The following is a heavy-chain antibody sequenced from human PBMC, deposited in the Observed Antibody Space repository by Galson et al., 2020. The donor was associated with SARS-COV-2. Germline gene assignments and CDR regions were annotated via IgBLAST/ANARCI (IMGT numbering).Heavy chain of an antibody. V-gene: IGHV3-30*04. CDR2: IFAVVNNR. CDR3: AREDDTTGFCYVFFDFDY. CDR1: AFTISTHS. D-gene: IGHD3-9*01. J-gene: IGHJ4*01. Sequence: YMRISSVALAFTISTHSMHCVRQPPGNVPEWVAAIFAVVNNRIYAVSVTGRFTISRATSNNTLFLKMSSLQAEDTSVYYGAREDDTTGFCYVFFDFDYLSNGALVTVSS.